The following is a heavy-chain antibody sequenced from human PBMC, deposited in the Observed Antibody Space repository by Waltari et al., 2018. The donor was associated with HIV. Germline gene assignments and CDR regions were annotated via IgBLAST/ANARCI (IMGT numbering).Heavy chain of an antibody. CDR3: ARKYSSSWGAPFDY. V-gene: IGHV3-33*01. J-gene: IGHJ4*02. Sequence: QLQLVESGGDVVQPGRSLSPSCATYGFTPSSYGLHWVRQAPGKGLEWVTVIWYDGSKKYYADSVKGRFTISRYNSKNTLYLQMNSLRIEDTAVYYCARKYSSSWGAPFDYWGQGTLVTVSS. CDR1: GFTPSSYG. D-gene: IGHD6-13*01. CDR2: IWYDGSKK.